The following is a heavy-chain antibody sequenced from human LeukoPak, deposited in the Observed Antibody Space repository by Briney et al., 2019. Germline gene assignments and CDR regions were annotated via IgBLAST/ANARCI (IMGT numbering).Heavy chain of an antibody. Sequence: GASVKVSCKASGYTFTSYDINWLRQATGQGLEWMGWMNPNSGNTGYAQKFQGRVTITRNTSISTAYMELSSLRSEDTAVYYCARGLRWSSPGTVAYYYMDVWGKGTTVTVSS. CDR1: GYTFTSYD. V-gene: IGHV1-8*03. CDR3: ARGLRWSSPGTVAYYYMDV. J-gene: IGHJ6*03. CDR2: MNPNSGNT. D-gene: IGHD4-23*01.